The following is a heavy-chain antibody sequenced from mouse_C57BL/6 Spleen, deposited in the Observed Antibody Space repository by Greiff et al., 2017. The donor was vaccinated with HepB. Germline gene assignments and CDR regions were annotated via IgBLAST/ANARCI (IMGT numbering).Heavy chain of an antibody. Sequence: QVQLQQPGAELVMPGASVKLSCKASGYTFTSYWMHWVKQRPGQGLEWIGEIDPSDSYTNYNHKFKGKSTLTVDKSSSTAYMQLSSLTSEDSAVYYCARRGTTVVAPWGQGTTLTVSS. CDR1: GYTFTSYW. CDR2: IDPSDSYT. CDR3: ARRGTTVVAP. J-gene: IGHJ2*01. V-gene: IGHV1-69*01. D-gene: IGHD1-1*01.